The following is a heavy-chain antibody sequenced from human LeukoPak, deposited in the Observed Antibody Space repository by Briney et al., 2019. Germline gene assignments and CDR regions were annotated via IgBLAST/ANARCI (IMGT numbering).Heavy chain of an antibody. CDR1: GGSISSYY. J-gene: IGHJ6*02. V-gene: IGHV4-59*01. CDR2: IYYSGST. Sequence: SETLSLTCTVSGGSISSYYWSWIRQPPGKGLEWIGYIYYSGSTKYNPSLESRVTMSVDTSKNQFSLKLSSVTAADTAVFYCARETYYYAMDVWGQGTTVTVSS. CDR3: ARETYYYAMDV.